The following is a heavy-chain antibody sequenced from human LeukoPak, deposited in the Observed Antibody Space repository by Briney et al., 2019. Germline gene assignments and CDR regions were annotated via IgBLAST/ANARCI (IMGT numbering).Heavy chain of an antibody. Sequence: ASVKVSCKVSGYTLTELSMHWVRQAPGKGLEWMGGFDPEDGETIYAQKFQGRLSMTIDTSTNTTYMDLRTVTSDDTAIYYCARALPGAATAHNWFDPWGQGTLVTVSS. D-gene: IGHD1-26*01. CDR1: GYTLTELS. CDR2: FDPEDGET. V-gene: IGHV1-24*01. CDR3: ARALPGAATAHNWFDP. J-gene: IGHJ5*02.